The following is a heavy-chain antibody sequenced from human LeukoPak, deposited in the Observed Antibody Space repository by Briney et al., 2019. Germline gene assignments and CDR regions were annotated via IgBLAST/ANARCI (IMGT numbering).Heavy chain of an antibody. CDR3: TTGTEQQWLSLDH. CDR2: IRSKTDGGTI. J-gene: IGHJ5*02. CDR1: GFTLKNAW. V-gene: IGHV3-15*01. Sequence: GSLRLSCVASGFTLKNAWMSWVRQAPGKGLEWVGRIRSKTDGGTIDYAAPVKGRFSISRDDSKNTLYLQMNSLKTEDTAVYYCTTGTEQQWLSLDHWGQGTVVTVSS. D-gene: IGHD6-19*01.